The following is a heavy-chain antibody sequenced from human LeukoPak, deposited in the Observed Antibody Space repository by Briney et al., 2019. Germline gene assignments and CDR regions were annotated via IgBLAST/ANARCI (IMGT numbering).Heavy chain of an antibody. CDR1: GFTFSSYA. CDR2: ISYDGSNK. Sequence: GGSLRLSCAASGFTFSSYAMHWVRQAPGKGLEWVAVISYDGSNKYYADSVKGRFTISRDNSKNTLYLQMNSLRAEDTAVYYCAGTWGSGWHGFDYWGQGTLVTVSS. CDR3: AGTWGSGWHGFDY. J-gene: IGHJ4*02. V-gene: IGHV3-30-3*01. D-gene: IGHD6-19*01.